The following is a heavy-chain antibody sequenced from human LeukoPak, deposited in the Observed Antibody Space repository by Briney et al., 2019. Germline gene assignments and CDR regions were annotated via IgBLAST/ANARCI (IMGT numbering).Heavy chain of an antibody. CDR1: GYTFTSYY. CDR3: ARESSSSWFDP. Sequence: WASVKVSCKASGYTFTSYYMHWVRQAPGQGLEWMGIINPSGGSTSYAQEFQGRVTMTRDMSTSTVYMELSSLRSEDTAVYYCARESSSSWFDPWGQGTLVTVSS. J-gene: IGHJ5*02. D-gene: IGHD6-6*01. V-gene: IGHV1-46*01. CDR2: INPSGGST.